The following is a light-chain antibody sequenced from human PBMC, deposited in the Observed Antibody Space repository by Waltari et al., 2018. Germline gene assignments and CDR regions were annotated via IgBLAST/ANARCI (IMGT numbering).Light chain of an antibody. CDR1: SSDVGTYNL. Sequence: QSALTQTATVSGSPGQSITISCTGTSSDVGTYNLASWYQQHPGKAPTLIIYDVNKRPSGVSNRFSGSKSGNTASLTISGLQAADEADYYCCSYAGSAISVFGGGTKVTVL. V-gene: IGLV2-23*02. CDR3: CSYAGSAISV. CDR2: DVN. J-gene: IGLJ3*02.